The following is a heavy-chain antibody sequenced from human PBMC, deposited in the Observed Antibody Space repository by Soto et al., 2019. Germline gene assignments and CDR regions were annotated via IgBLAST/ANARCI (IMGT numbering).Heavy chain of an antibody. CDR1: GFTFNNFW. Sequence: EVQLVESGGGLVQPGGSLRLSCAASGFTFNNFWMYWVRQTPEKGLVWVSGINSDGTTTIYADSVKGRFTISRDNAKNTLELQMNSLTVEDTAIYYCVRDIRWGQGTLVTVSS. CDR3: VRDIR. V-gene: IGHV3-74*01. CDR2: INSDGTTT. J-gene: IGHJ4*02.